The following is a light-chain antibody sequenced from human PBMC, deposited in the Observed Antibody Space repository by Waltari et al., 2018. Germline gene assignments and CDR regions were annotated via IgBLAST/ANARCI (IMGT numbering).Light chain of an antibody. Sequence: DIQMTQSPSSLSASVGDRVTITCRASQSISHYLNWYQQKPQKAPKLLMFGASSLQSGVPSRFSGSGSGTDFTLTINNLQPEDFATYYCQQSYSSPCTFGQGTRVEIK. J-gene: IGKJ1*01. V-gene: IGKV1-39*01. CDR1: QSISHY. CDR2: GAS. CDR3: QQSYSSPCT.